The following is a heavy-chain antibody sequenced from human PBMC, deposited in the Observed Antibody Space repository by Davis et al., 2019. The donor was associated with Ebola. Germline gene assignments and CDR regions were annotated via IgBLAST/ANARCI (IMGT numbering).Heavy chain of an antibody. J-gene: IGHJ5*02. CDR3: ARAGAWLVGWFDP. Sequence: SETLSLTCAVYGGSFSGYYWSWVRQPPGKGLEWIGEIYHSGSTNYNPSLKSRVTISVDKSKNQFSLKLSSVTAADTAVYYCARAGAWLVGWFDPWGQGTLVTVSS. V-gene: IGHV4-34*01. D-gene: IGHD6-19*01. CDR1: GGSFSGYY. CDR2: IYHSGST.